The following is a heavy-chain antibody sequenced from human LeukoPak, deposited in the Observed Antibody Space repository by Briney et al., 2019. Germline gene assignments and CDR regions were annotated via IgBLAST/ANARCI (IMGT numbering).Heavy chain of an antibody. J-gene: IGHJ5*02. Sequence: GGSLRLSCEAAGFTFSGSAVHWVRQASGNGPEWVGHIRRKANNYATTYAASVKGRFTISRDDSTSTAYLQMNSLKTEDTAVYYCTRHLTIVEATPFDLWGQGTLVTVSS. CDR2: IRRKANNYAT. V-gene: IGHV3-73*01. CDR3: TRHLTIVEATPFDL. D-gene: IGHD1-26*01. CDR1: GFTFSGSA.